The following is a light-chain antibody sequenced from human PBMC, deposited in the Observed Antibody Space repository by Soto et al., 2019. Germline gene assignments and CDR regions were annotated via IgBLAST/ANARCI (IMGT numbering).Light chain of an antibody. Sequence: QLVLTQPPSASGTPGQRVTISCSGSSSNIGTNNVNWYQQLPGTAPKLLIYNNNQRPSGVPDRFSGSKSATSASLAISGLQSEDEVDYYCAVWDDGLNGWVFGGGTKLTVL. J-gene: IGLJ3*02. CDR3: AVWDDGLNGWV. V-gene: IGLV1-44*01. CDR1: SSNIGTNN. CDR2: NNN.